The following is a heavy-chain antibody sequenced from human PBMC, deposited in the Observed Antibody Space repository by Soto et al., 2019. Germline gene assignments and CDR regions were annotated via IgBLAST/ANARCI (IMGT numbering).Heavy chain of an antibody. V-gene: IGHV4-30-4*01. J-gene: IGHJ5*02. CDR1: GGSISSGDYW. CDR3: ARERPDGARLDP. Sequence: SETLSLTCTVSGGSISSGDYWWSWVRQPPGKGLEWIGEIYHSGSTYYNPSLKSRVTISVDASKNQFSLKLSSVTAADTAVYYCARERPDGARLDPWGQGTLVTV. CDR2: IYHSGST. D-gene: IGHD6-6*01.